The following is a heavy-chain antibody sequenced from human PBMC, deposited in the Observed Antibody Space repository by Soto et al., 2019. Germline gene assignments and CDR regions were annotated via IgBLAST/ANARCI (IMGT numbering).Heavy chain of an antibody. CDR1: GFTFSSYA. V-gene: IGHV3-23*01. CDR3: AKGYSSSWLYFDY. CDR2: ISGSGGST. Sequence: GGSLRLSCAASGFTFSSYAGSWVRQAPGKGLEWVSAISGSGGSTYYADSVKGRFTISRDNSKNTLYLQMNSLRAEDTAVYYCAKGYSSSWLYFDYWGQGTLVTVSS. D-gene: IGHD6-13*01. J-gene: IGHJ4*02.